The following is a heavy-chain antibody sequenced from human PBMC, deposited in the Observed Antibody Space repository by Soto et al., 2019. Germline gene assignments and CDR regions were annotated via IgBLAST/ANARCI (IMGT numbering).Heavy chain of an antibody. J-gene: IGHJ6*02. D-gene: IGHD2-2*01. CDR2: INPNSGGT. V-gene: IGHV1-2*02. CDR3: AREVVPAAWGYYYYYGMDV. CDR1: GYTFTGYY. Sequence: ASVKVSCKASGYTFTGYYMHWLRQSPGQGLEWMGWINPNSGGTNYAQKFQGRVTMTRDTSISTAYMELSRLRSDDTAVYYCAREVVPAAWGYYYYYGMDVWGQGTTVTVSS.